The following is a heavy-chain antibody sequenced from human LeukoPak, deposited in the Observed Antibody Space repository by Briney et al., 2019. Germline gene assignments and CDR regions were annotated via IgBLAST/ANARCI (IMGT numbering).Heavy chain of an antibody. CDR1: GFTFSSYS. D-gene: IGHD3-3*01. CDR2: ISSSSSYI. Sequence: GGSLRLSCAASGFTFSSYSMNWVRQAPGKGLEWVSSISSSSSYIYYADSVKGRFTISRDNAKNSLYLQMNSLRAEDTAVYYCARGERSSEMLRFLDYWGQGTLVTVSS. V-gene: IGHV3-21*01. CDR3: ARGERSSEMLRFLDY. J-gene: IGHJ4*02.